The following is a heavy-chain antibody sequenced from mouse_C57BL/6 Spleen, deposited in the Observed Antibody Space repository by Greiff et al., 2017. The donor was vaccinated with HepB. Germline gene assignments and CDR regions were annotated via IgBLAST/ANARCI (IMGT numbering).Heavy chain of an antibody. Sequence: QVQLQQPGAELVKPGASVKWSCKASGYTFTSYWMHWVKQRPGQGLEWIGMIHPNSGSTNYNEKFKSKATLTVDKSSSTAYMQLSSLTSEDSAVYYCARTYDGYYVAYWGQGTTLTVSS. D-gene: IGHD2-3*01. J-gene: IGHJ2*01. CDR1: GYTFTSYW. CDR3: ARTYDGYYVAY. V-gene: IGHV1-64*01. CDR2: IHPNSGST.